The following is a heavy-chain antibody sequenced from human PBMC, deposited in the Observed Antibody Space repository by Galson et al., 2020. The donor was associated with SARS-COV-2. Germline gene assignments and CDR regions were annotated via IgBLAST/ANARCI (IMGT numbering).Heavy chain of an antibody. CDR2: INGASNSI. D-gene: IGHD3-16*01. CDR1: GFTFGTFA. V-gene: IGHV3-23*01. J-gene: IGHJ4*02. Sequence: GESLKISCAASGFTFGTFAVTWVRPAPGKGLEWVSAINGASNSIYYADSVKGRFTISRDNSKSTLYLQMNSLRAEDAAIYYCAKASRTSWGFFDLWGPGTPVTVSS. CDR3: AKASRTSWGFFDL.